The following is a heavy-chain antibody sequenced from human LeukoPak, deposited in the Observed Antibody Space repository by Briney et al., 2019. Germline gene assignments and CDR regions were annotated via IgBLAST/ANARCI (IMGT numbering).Heavy chain of an antibody. CDR1: GFTFSTYW. CDR3: ARDLQARGL. Sequence: PGESLRLSCAASGFTFSTYWMHWVRQAPGKGLVWVSRINGDGYSTSYADSVKGRFTISRDNAKNTLYLQMNSLRAEDTAVYYCARDLQARGLWGQGTLVTVSS. J-gene: IGHJ4*02. D-gene: IGHD3-10*01. V-gene: IGHV3-74*01. CDR2: INGDGYST.